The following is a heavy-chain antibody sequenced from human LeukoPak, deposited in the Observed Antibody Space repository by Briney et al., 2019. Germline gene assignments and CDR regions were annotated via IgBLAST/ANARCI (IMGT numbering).Heavy chain of an antibody. D-gene: IGHD3-10*01. CDR1: GGTFSSYA. V-gene: IGHV1-69*06. CDR2: IIPIFGTA. J-gene: IGHJ4*02. CDR3: ARDQGSAMVRGVPMGLFDY. Sequence: SVKVSCKASGGTFSSYAISWVRQAPGQGLEWMGGIIPIFGTANYAQKFQGRVTITADKSTSTAYMELSSLRSEDTAVYYCARDQGSAMVRGVPMGLFDYWGQGTLVTVSS.